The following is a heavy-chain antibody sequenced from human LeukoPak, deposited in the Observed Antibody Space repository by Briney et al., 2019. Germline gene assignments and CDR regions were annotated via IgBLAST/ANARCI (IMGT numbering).Heavy chain of an antibody. CDR1: GYTLTSYA. CDR3: ARAGWWQLAYFDY. D-gene: IGHD2-15*01. V-gene: IGHV1-3*01. CDR2: INAGNGNT. Sequence: ASVKVSCKASGYTLTSYAMHWVRQAPGQRLEWMGWINAGNGNTKYSQKFQGRVTITRDTSASTAYMELSSLRSEDTAVYYCARAGWWQLAYFDYWGQGTLVTVSS. J-gene: IGHJ4*02.